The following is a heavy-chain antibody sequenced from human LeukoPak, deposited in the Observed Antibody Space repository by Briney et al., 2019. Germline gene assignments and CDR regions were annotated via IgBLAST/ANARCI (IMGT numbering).Heavy chain of an antibody. D-gene: IGHD2-8*01. CDR1: DGTFSGGSTSRIDW. CDR3: ARHRSPIVLMVPSYYFDY. J-gene: IGHJ4*02. Sequence: SETLSLTCAFSDGTFSGGSTSRIDWWSWVRQPPGKGLEWIGSIYYTGNTYYNPSLKSRVTISVDTSKNQFSLRLTSVTAADTAVYYCARHRSPIVLMVPSYYFDYWGQGTLVTVSS. CDR2: IYYTGNT. V-gene: IGHV4-39*01.